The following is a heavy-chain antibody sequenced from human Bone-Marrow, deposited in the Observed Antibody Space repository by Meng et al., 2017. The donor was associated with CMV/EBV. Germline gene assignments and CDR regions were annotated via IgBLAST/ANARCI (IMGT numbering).Heavy chain of an antibody. Sequence: SLKISCAASGFTFDDYAMHWVRQAPGKGLEWVSGISWNSGSIGYADSVKGRFTISRDNAKNSLYLQMNSLRAEDTAVYYCVREWLVRGVIITFYYYYGMDVWGQGTTVPVS. CDR1: GFTFDDYA. D-gene: IGHD3-10*01. CDR2: ISWNSGSI. V-gene: IGHV3-9*01. CDR3: VREWLVRGVIITFYYYYGMDV. J-gene: IGHJ6*02.